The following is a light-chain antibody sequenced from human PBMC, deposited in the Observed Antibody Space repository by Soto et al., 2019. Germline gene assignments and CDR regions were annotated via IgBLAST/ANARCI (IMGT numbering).Light chain of an antibody. CDR2: DVS. CDR1: QSVSNW. CDR3: QQYNTYYT. J-gene: IGKJ2*01. Sequence: DIQMTQSPSTLSASVGDRVTITCRASQSVSNWLAWYQQKPGKAPTLLIYDVSRLETVFPSRFSGSGSGTLSTLTINSQQPEDFATYFCQQYNTYYTFGQGTKVAIK. V-gene: IGKV1-5*01.